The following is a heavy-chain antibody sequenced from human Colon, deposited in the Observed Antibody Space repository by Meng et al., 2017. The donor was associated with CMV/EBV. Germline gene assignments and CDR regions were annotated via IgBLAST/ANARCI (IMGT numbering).Heavy chain of an antibody. CDR1: GDPISSGSHS. CDR3: ARDLTNKWFYY. CDR2: MYFSGIA. D-gene: IGHD1-26*01. J-gene: IGHJ4*02. V-gene: IGHV4-39*07. Sequence: QTQLQESGPGLVKPADTLSPTCTASGDPISSGSHSWAWFRQPPGKRLEWIGSMYFSGIADYNPSLKSRVTISLHATQKQFSLRLTSVTAADSAVYFCARDLTNKWFYYWGQGTLVTVSS.